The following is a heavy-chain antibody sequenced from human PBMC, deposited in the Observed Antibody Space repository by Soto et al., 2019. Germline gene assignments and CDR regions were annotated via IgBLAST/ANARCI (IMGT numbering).Heavy chain of an antibody. J-gene: IGHJ4*02. CDR2: IYPGDSDT. CDR3: ARPYDSSGIIDY. D-gene: IGHD3-22*01. Sequence: GWVRQMPGKGLEWMGIIYPGDSDTRYSPSFQGQVTISADKSISTAYLQWSSLKASDTAMYYCARPYDSSGIIDYWGQGTLVTVSS. V-gene: IGHV5-51*01.